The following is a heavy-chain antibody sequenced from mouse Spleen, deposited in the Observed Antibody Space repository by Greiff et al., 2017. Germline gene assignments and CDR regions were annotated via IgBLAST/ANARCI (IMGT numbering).Heavy chain of an antibody. CDR1: GYTFTDYN. J-gene: IGHJ3*01. D-gene: IGHD2-1*01. V-gene: IGHV1-18*01. CDR3: ARPYYYGNYEFAY. Sequence: VQLQQSGPELVKPGASVKIPCKASGYTFTDYNMDWVKQSHGKSLEWIGDINPNNGGTIYNQKFKGKATLTVDKSSSTAYMELRSLTSEDTAVYYCARPYYYGNYEFAYWGQGTLVTVSA. CDR2: INPNNGGT.